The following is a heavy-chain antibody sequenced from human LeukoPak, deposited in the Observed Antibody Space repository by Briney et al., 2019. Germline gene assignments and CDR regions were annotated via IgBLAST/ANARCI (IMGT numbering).Heavy chain of an antibody. CDR1: GFTFSSYA. D-gene: IGHD3-3*01. CDR3: AREFWSGYYSNPFDY. CDR2: ISGSGGST. Sequence: GGSLRLSCAASGFTFSSYAMSWVRQAPGKGLEWVSAISGSGGSTYYADSVKGRFTISRDNSKNTLYLQMNSLRAEDTAVYYCAREFWSGYYSNPFDYWGQGTLVTVSS. J-gene: IGHJ4*02. V-gene: IGHV3-23*01.